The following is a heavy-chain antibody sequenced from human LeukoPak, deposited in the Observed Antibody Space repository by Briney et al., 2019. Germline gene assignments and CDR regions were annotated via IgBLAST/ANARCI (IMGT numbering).Heavy chain of an antibody. D-gene: IGHD3-22*01. CDR1: GFTFSSYG. J-gene: IGHJ4*02. Sequence: PGRSLRLSCAASGFTFSSYGMHWVRQAPGKGLEWVAVIWYDGSNKYYADSVKGRFTISRDNSKNTLYLQMNSLRAEDTAVYYCARGEYYYDSSGSSDYWGQGTLVTASS. V-gene: IGHV3-33*01. CDR2: IWYDGSNK. CDR3: ARGEYYYDSSGSSDY.